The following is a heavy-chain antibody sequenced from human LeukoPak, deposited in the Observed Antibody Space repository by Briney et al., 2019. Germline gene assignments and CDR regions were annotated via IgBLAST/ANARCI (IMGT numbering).Heavy chain of an antibody. CDR1: GFTFSSYS. Sequence: GGSLRLSCAASGFTFSSYSMNWVRQAPGKGLEWVSSISSSSSYIYYADSVKGRFTITRDNAKNSLYLQMNSLRAEDTAVYYCARSFLSIAAAATDYWGQGTLVTVSS. V-gene: IGHV3-21*01. D-gene: IGHD6-13*01. CDR2: ISSSSSYI. CDR3: ARSFLSIAAAATDY. J-gene: IGHJ4*02.